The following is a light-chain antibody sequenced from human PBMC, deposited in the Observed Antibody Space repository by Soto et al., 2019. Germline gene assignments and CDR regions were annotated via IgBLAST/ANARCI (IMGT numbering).Light chain of an antibody. J-gene: IGLJ2*01. CDR2: VVT. Sequence: QSALTQPRSVSGSPGQSVTISCTGTSSDVGGYNYVSWYQQHPGQAPKLMIYVVTKRPSGVPDRFSGSKSGNTASLSISGLQAEDEADYYCCSYGGGYTPLLFGGGTQLTVL. V-gene: IGLV2-11*01. CDR1: SSDVGGYNY. CDR3: CSYGGGYTPLL.